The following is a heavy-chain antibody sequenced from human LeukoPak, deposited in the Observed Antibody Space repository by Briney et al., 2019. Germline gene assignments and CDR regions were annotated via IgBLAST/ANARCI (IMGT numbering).Heavy chain of an antibody. CDR1: GGSISSDY. CDR2: IYTSGST. V-gene: IGHV4-4*07. D-gene: IGHD3-9*01. CDR3: ARERPTVLRYFDWSNHAAFDI. J-gene: IGHJ3*02. Sequence: SETLSLTCTVSGGSISSDYWSWIRQPAGKGLEWIGRIYTSGSTNYNPSLKSRVTMSVDTSKNQFSLKLSSVTAADTAVYYCARERPTVLRYFDWSNHAAFDIWGQGTMVTVSS.